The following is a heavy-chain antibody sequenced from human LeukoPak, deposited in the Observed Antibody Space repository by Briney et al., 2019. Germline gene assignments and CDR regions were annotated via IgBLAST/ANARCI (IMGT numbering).Heavy chain of an antibody. D-gene: IGHD6-13*01. Sequence: PGGSMRLSCAASGFTLNRFAMYWVRPAPGKGLEWVAGMSYDGSSKYYADSVKGRFAISRDNSKNTLFLQMNSLRAEDTAVYYCTRSAPVAAGTGPMDVWGKGTTVTVSS. CDR1: GFTLNRFA. CDR3: TRSAPVAAGTGPMDV. J-gene: IGHJ6*03. V-gene: IGHV3-30*03. CDR2: MSYDGSSK.